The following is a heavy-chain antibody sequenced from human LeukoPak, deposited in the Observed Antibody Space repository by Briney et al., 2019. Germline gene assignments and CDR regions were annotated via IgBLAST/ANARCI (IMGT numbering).Heavy chain of an antibody. CDR1: GYTFTSYY. Sequence: ASVKVSYKASGYTFTSYYMFWVRQAPGQGLEWMGIINPSGGSTSYAQKFQGRVTMTRDTSTSTGYMELSSLRSEDTAVYYCARPLERSSGYYTDYYYGMDVWGQGTTVTVSS. CDR3: ARPLERSSGYYTDYYYGMDV. D-gene: IGHD3-22*01. CDR2: INPSGGST. J-gene: IGHJ6*02. V-gene: IGHV1-46*01.